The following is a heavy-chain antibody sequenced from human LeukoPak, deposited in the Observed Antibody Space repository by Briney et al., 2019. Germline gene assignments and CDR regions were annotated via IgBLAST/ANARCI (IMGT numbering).Heavy chain of an antibody. D-gene: IGHD2-2*03. V-gene: IGHV3-30*18. CDR1: GFTFSPYA. CDR2: ISNDGSEK. Sequence: GGSLRLSCAAPGFTFSPYAMHWVRQAPGKGLEWVTLISNDGSEKYYADYVKGRFTISRDNSKNTLDLQMNSLRAEDTAVYYCAKDGYCSSTSCYPNHFDSWGQGTLVTVSS. CDR3: AKDGYCSSTSCYPNHFDS. J-gene: IGHJ4*02.